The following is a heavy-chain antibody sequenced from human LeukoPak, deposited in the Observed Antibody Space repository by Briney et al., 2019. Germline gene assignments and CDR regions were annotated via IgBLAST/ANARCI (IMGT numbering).Heavy chain of an antibody. Sequence: PGGSLRLSCAASGFTFSAYSMTWVRQAPGKGLEWVSYITSSSTICYADSVKGRFTISRDNAKNSLFLQMNSLRDDDTAVYYCARDGSLYGDFDYWGQGTLVTVSS. CDR1: GFTFSAYS. V-gene: IGHV3-48*02. J-gene: IGHJ4*02. CDR2: ITSSSTI. CDR3: ARDGSLYGDFDY. D-gene: IGHD4-17*01.